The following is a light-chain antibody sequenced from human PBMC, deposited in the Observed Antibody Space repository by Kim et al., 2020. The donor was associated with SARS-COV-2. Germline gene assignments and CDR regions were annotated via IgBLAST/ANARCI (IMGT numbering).Light chain of an antibody. CDR1: ESISSH. CDR3: QHYNDWSMYT. J-gene: IGKJ2*01. CDR2: GAS. Sequence: EIVMTQSPAILSVSPGERATRSCRASESISSHLAWYQQTPGQAPRLLIYGASTRATSIPARFSGSGSGTEFTLTISSLQSEDFAIYYCQHYNDWSMYTFGQGTKLEI. V-gene: IGKV3-15*01.